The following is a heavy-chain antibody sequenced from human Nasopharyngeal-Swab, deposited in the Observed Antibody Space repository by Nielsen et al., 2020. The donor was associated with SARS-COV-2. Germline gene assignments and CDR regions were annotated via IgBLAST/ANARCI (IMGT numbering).Heavy chain of an antibody. Sequence: ESLKISCAASGFTFADYWMHWVRQAPGKGLVWVSRINSDGSGTTYADSVRGRFTTSRDNAKNTLYLQLNSLRVEDTAVYFCTRTPSVGYAMDVWGQGTTVTVSS. CDR2: INSDGSGT. CDR3: TRTPSVGYAMDV. D-gene: IGHD3-3*01. J-gene: IGHJ6*02. CDR1: GFTFADYW. V-gene: IGHV3-74*01.